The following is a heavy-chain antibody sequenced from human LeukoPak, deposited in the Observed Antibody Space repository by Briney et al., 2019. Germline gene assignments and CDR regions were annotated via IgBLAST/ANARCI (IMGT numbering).Heavy chain of an antibody. CDR3: ARVAAEVVGVPGAIGFGWLRRDYYYMDV. CDR1: GYTFTSYY. CDR2: INPSGGST. V-gene: IGHV1-46*01. J-gene: IGHJ6*03. Sequence: ASVKVSCKASGYTFTSYYMHWVRQAPGEGLEWMGVINPSGGSTSYAQKFQGRVTMTRDMSTSTVYMELSSLRSEDTAVYYCARVAAEVVGVPGAIGFGWLRRDYYYMDVWGKGTTVTVSS. D-gene: IGHD2-2*02.